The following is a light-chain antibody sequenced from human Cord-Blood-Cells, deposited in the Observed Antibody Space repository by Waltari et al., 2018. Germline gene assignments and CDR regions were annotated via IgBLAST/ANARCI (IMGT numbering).Light chain of an antibody. J-gene: IGLJ3*02. V-gene: IGLV2-23*01. Sequence: QSALTQPASASGSPGQSTTISCAGTSSDAGSYNLVPWYQQHPGKAPKLMIYEGSKRPSGVSNRFSGSKSGNTASLTISGLQAEDEADYYCCSYAGSSTWVFGGGTKLTVL. CDR1: SSDAGSYNL. CDR3: CSYAGSSTWV. CDR2: EGS.